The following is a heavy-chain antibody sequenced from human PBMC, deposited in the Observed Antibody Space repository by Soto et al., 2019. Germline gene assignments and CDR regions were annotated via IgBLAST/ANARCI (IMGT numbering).Heavy chain of an antibody. D-gene: IGHD3-10*02. CDR3: ARSVFT. CDR1: GGSISTGGYY. Sequence: QVQLQESGPGLVKPSQTLSLTCTVSGGSISTGGYYWNWIRQHPGKGLGWIGYFYYSGSTYYNPSLKSRVTSPVNTSKNQFSLKLSSVTAADTAVYYSARSVFTWGQGTRVTVSS. J-gene: IGHJ5*02. V-gene: IGHV4-31*03. CDR2: FYYSGST.